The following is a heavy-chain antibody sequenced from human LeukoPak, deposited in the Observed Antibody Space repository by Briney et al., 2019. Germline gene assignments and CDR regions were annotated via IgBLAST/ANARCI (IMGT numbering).Heavy chain of an antibody. CDR1: GFTFSSYG. J-gene: IGHJ4*02. D-gene: IGHD6-13*01. CDR2: IWYDGSNK. V-gene: IGHV3-33*01. Sequence: GRSLRLSCAASGFTFSSYGMHWVRPAPGKGLEWVAVIWYDGSNKYHADSVKGRFTISRDNSKNTLYLQMNSLRAEDTAVYYCARDGIAFDYWGQGTLVTVSS. CDR3: ARDGIAFDY.